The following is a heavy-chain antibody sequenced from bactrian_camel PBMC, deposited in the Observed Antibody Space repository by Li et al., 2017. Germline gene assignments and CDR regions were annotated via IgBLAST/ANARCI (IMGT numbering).Heavy chain of an antibody. D-gene: IGHD3*01. CDR1: GFSLDGAD. V-gene: IGHV3S56*01. J-gene: IGHJ4*01. CDR2: LGGRT. CDR3: AVDKQILCAYGVVPSSRFNY. Sequence: HVQLVESGGGSVQAGGSLRVSCAVSGFSLDGADMGRYRQAPGDECELVASLGGRTYYSDSVKGRFTVSRDNAKKMVYLQMNNLQPEDTAMYYCAVDKQILCAYGVVPSSRFNYWGQGTQVTVS.